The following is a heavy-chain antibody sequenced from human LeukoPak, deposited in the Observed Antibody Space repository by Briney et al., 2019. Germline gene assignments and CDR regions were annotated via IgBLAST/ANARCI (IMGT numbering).Heavy chain of an antibody. CDR3: ARGPARRGKQWLDSNWFDP. V-gene: IGHV1-8*01. CDR1: GYTFTSYD. Sequence: ASVKVSCKASGYTFTSYDINWVRQATGQGLEWMGWMNPNSGNTGYAQKFQGRVTMTRNTSISTAYMELSSLRSKDTAVYYCARGPARRGKQWLDSNWFDPWGQGTLVTVSS. J-gene: IGHJ5*02. CDR2: MNPNSGNT. D-gene: IGHD6-19*01.